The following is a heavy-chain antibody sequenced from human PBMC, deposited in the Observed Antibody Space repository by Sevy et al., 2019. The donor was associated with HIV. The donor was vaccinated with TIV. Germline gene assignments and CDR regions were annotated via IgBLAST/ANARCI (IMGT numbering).Heavy chain of an antibody. J-gene: IGHJ6*02. Sequence: GGSLRLSCAASGFTFSSYNMNWVRHTPGKGLEWVSFISSGSGYIYYADSVKGRFTISRDNAKNSLYLQMNSLRAEDTAMYYCTRDKTILEGRYGMDVWGQGTTVTVSS. CDR3: TRDKTILEGRYGMDV. D-gene: IGHD3-3*01. V-gene: IGHV3-21*01. CDR1: GFTFSSYN. CDR2: ISSGSGYI.